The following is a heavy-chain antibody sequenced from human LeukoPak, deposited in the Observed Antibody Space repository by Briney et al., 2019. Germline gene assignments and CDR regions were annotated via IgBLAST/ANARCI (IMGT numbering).Heavy chain of an antibody. CDR2: INPYSGDT. Sequence: ASVKVSCKASGYTFTAYHMHWARQAPGQGLEWMGWINPYSGDTNYAQNFQGRVTITRVTSISTAHMELRRLRSDDTAVYYCARGEGAYSTGDFDYWGQGTLVTVSS. J-gene: IGHJ4*02. D-gene: IGHD6-19*01. V-gene: IGHV1-2*02. CDR3: ARGEGAYSTGDFDY. CDR1: GYTFTAYH.